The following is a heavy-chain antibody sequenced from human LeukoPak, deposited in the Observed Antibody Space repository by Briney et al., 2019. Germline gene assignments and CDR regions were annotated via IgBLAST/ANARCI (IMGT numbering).Heavy chain of an antibody. D-gene: IGHD4-23*01. Sequence: TGGSLRLSCTASGFTFSRHWISWVRQTPGKGLEWVANIKEDGSEQYYVDSVKGRFTMSRDNAKNSLYLQMNGLRAEDTAVYYCAREWPDYGGNSDYWGQGTLVTVSS. CDR2: IKEDGSEQ. CDR3: AREWPDYGGNSDY. J-gene: IGHJ4*02. V-gene: IGHV3-7*03. CDR1: GFTFSRHW.